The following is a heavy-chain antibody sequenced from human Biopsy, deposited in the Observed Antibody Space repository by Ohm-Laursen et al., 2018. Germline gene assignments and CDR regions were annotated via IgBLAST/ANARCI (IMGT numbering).Heavy chain of an antibody. V-gene: IGHV4-31*01. Sequence: SQTLSLTCTVSGGSIGGGEYYWNWIRQHPGKGLEWIGLISYSRTTFYNPSLESLLTISIDTSKNHFSLNLRSVTAADTAVYYCARGVAHYDGSGFPLAGYWYFDLWGRGTLVTVSS. J-gene: IGHJ2*01. D-gene: IGHD3-22*01. CDR1: GGSIGGGEYY. CDR2: ISYSRTT. CDR3: ARGVAHYDGSGFPLAGYWYFDL.